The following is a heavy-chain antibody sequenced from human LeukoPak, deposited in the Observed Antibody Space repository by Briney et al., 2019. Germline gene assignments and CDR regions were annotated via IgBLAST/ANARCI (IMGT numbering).Heavy chain of an antibody. J-gene: IGHJ4*02. CDR2: IKQDGSEK. CDR3: ARRRYSGSSQHFDY. V-gene: IGHV3-7*01. D-gene: IGHD1-26*01. Sequence: GGSLRLSCAASGFTFSSYAMSWVRQAPGRGLEWVANIKQDGSEKYYVDSVKGRFTISRDNAKNSLYLQMNSLRAEDTAVYYCARRRYSGSSQHFDYWGQGTLVTVSS. CDR1: GFTFSSYA.